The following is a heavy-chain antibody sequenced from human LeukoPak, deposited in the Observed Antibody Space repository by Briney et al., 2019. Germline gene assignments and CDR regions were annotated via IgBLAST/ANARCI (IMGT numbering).Heavy chain of an antibody. Sequence: GGSLRLSCAASGITFSSYGMHWVRQAPGKGLEWVAVISYDGSNKYYADSVKGRFTISRDNSKNTLYLQMNSLRAEDTAVYYYAKNSGSYLYFDYWGQGTLVTVSS. CDR1: GITFSSYG. CDR2: ISYDGSNK. V-gene: IGHV3-30*18. CDR3: AKNSGSYLYFDY. D-gene: IGHD1-26*01. J-gene: IGHJ4*02.